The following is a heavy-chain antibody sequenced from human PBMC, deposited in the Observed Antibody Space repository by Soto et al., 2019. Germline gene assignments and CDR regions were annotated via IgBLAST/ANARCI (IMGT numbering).Heavy chain of an antibody. J-gene: IGHJ5*02. CDR2: IYYSGST. CDR1: GGSISSYY. Sequence: SETLSLTCTVSGGSISSYYWSWIRQPPGKGLEWIGYIYYSGSTNYNPALKSRVTISVETSKNQFSLKLSSVTAADTAVYYCARDGSSWYNWFDPWGPGTLVTVSS. D-gene: IGHD6-13*01. V-gene: IGHV4-59*01. CDR3: ARDGSSWYNWFDP.